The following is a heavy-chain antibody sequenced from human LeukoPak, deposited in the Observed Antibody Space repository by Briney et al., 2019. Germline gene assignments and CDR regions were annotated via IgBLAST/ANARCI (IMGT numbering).Heavy chain of an antibody. Sequence: PGGSLRLSCAASGFNFNSYWMHWVRQAPGKGLVWVSRINSDGSSTSYADSVKGRFTISRDNVKNTLYLQMNSLRAEDTAVYYCARDGGRDLTGSVYWGQGTLVTVSS. D-gene: IGHD3-9*01. V-gene: IGHV3-74*01. CDR2: INSDGSST. CDR3: ARDGGRDLTGSVY. J-gene: IGHJ4*02. CDR1: GFNFNSYW.